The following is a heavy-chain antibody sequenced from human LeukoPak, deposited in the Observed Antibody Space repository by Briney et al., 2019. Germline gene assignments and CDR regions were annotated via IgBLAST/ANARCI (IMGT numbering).Heavy chain of an antibody. CDR1: GFTFSTYG. CDR2: IRYDGSNK. J-gene: IGHJ4*02. CDR3: AKDWPYNYDSSGYFHDY. V-gene: IGHV3-30*02. D-gene: IGHD3-22*01. Sequence: GGSLRLSCAASGFTFSTYGMHWVRQAPGKGLEWVAFIRYDGSNKYYADSVKGRFTISRDNSKNTLYPQMNSLRAEDTAVYYCAKDWPYNYDSSGYFHDYWGQGTLVTVSS.